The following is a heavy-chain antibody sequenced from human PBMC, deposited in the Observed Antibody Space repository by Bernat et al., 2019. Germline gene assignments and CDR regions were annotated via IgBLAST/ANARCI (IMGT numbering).Heavy chain of an antibody. D-gene: IGHD5-24*01. Sequence: QVQLVQSGAEVKKPGASVTVSCKASGYTFTNYGINWVRQAPGQGLEWMGWISAYNGNKNYAQKLQGRVTMTTDTSTSTAYMELRRLRSDDTAVYYCARTPLYSYHPWYFDYWGQGTLVTVSS. CDR3: ARTPLYSYHPWYFDY. V-gene: IGHV1-18*01. CDR1: GYTFTNYG. CDR2: ISAYNGNK. J-gene: IGHJ4*02.